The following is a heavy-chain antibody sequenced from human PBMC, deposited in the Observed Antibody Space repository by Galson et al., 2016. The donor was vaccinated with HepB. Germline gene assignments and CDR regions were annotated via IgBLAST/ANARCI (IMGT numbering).Heavy chain of an antibody. Sequence: SLRLSCAASGFTFSDYYMAWIRPAPGKGLEWVSDISTSGSTTKYADSVKGRFTISRDNAKNSVFLQMNSLRAGDTAVYYCVFDFWSGYFTMDVWGQGTTVTVSS. CDR3: VFDFWSGYFTMDV. D-gene: IGHD3-3*01. CDR2: ISTSGSTT. V-gene: IGHV3-11*01. J-gene: IGHJ6*02. CDR1: GFTFSDYY.